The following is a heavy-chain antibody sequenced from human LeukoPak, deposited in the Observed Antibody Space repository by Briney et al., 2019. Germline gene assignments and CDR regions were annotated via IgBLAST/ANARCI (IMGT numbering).Heavy chain of an antibody. CDR2: ISSSSSYI. D-gene: IGHD6-6*01. J-gene: IGHJ4*02. CDR1: GFTFSSYS. CDR3: ARALYSSSSGGFDY. Sequence: GGSLRLSCATSGFTFSSYSMNWVRQAPGKGLEWVSSISSSSSYIYYADSVKGRFTISRDNAKNSLYLQMNSLRAEDTAVYYCARALYSSSSGGFDYWGQGTLVTVSS. V-gene: IGHV3-21*01.